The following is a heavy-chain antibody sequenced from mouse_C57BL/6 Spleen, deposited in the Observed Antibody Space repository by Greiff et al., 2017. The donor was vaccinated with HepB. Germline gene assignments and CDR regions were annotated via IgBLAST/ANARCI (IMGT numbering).Heavy chain of an antibody. Sequence: EVNLVESEGGLVQPGSSMKLSCTASGFTFSDYYMAWVRQVPEKGLEWVANINYDGSSTYYLDSLKSRFIISRDNAKNILYLQMSSLKSEDTATYYCARITTVVADYWGQGTTLTVSS. J-gene: IGHJ2*01. CDR2: INYDGSST. CDR1: GFTFSDYY. CDR3: ARITTVVADY. D-gene: IGHD1-1*01. V-gene: IGHV5-16*01.